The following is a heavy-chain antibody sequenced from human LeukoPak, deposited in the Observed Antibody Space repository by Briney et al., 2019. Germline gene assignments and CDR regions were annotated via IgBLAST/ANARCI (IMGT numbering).Heavy chain of an antibody. D-gene: IGHD4-17*01. CDR3: ASISYGDYSFDY. Sequence: ASVKVSCKASGYTFTSYGISWVRQAPGQGLEWMGWVSAYNGNTNYAQKLQGRVTMTTDTSTSTAYMELRSLRSDDTAVYYCASISYGDYSFDYWGQGTLVTVSS. J-gene: IGHJ4*02. CDR1: GYTFTSYG. CDR2: VSAYNGNT. V-gene: IGHV1-18*01.